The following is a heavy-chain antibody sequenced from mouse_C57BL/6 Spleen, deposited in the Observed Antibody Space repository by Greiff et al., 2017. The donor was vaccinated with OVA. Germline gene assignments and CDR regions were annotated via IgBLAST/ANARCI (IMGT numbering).Heavy chain of an antibody. J-gene: IGHJ4*01. CDR1: GFTFSDYY. D-gene: IGHD4-1*01. CDR2: INYDGSST. V-gene: IGHV5-16*01. Sequence: EVQLVESEGGLVQPGSSMKLSCTASGFTFSDYYMAWVRQVPEKGLEWVANINYDGSSTYYLDSLKSRFIISRDNAKNILYLQMSSLKSEDTATYYCARVLASYYAMDYWGQGTSVTVSS. CDR3: ARVLASYYAMDY.